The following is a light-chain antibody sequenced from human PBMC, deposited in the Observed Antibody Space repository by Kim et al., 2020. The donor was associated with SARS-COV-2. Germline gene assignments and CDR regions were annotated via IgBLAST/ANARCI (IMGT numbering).Light chain of an antibody. J-gene: IGKJ5*01. CDR2: GAS. Sequence: ASVGDRVTITCRASQDIRNGLGWYQQNTGRAPKRLICGASSLQSGVPSRFSGSGSGTEFTLTISSLQPEEFSTYFCLKHNTYPIAFGQRTRLEIK. CDR3: LKHNTYPIA. V-gene: IGKV1-17*01. CDR1: QDIRNG.